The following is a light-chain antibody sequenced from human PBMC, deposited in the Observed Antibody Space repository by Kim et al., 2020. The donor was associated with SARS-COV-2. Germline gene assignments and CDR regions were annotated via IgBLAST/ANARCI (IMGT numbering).Light chain of an antibody. Sequence: GQSITISCTGTTSDVGGYNYVSWFQLFPGKAPRLWIYDVTKRPSGVPDRFSGSKSGNTASLTISGLQADDEAEYFCCSYTGSSSRVFGEGTQLTVL. CDR3: CSYTGSSSRV. J-gene: IGLJ2*01. V-gene: IGLV2-11*03. CDR2: DVT. CDR1: TSDVGGYNY.